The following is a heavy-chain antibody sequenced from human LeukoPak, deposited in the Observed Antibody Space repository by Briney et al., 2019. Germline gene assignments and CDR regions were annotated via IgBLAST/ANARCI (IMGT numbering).Heavy chain of an antibody. CDR2: IYPSDSDT. J-gene: IGHJ6*02. CDR1: GYSFTSYW. V-gene: IGHV5-51*01. CDR3: ASLVSSGYYPEYYYYGMDL. D-gene: IGHD3-22*01. Sequence: GESLKISCKGSGYSFTSYWIAWVRQMPGTGLEWMGTIYPSDSDTRYSPSFLGQVTISADKSISTAYLQWSSLRASDTAMYYCASLVSSGYYPEYYYYGMDLWGQGTTVTVSS.